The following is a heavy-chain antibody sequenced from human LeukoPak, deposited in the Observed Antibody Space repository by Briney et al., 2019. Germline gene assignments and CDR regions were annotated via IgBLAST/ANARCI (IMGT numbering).Heavy chain of an antibody. CDR1: GFTFSNYG. J-gene: IGHJ6*03. CDR3: AKAIDSSGYYPRPYYYYMDV. Sequence: GGSLRLSCAASGFTFSNYGMHWVRQAPGKGLEWVASIRYDGFNKYYADSVKGRFTISRDNSKNTLYLQMNSLRAEDTAVYYCAKAIDSSGYYPRPYYYYMDVWGKGTTVTVSS. D-gene: IGHD3-22*01. V-gene: IGHV3-30*02. CDR2: IRYDGFNK.